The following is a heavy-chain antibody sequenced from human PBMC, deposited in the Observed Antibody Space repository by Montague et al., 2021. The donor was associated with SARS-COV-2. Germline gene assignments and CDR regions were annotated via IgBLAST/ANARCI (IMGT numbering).Heavy chain of an antibody. Sequence: SETLSLTCTVSGGSISSSSYYWGWIHQPPGKGLEWIGSIYYSGSTYYNPSLKSRVTISVDTSKNQFSLKLSSVTAADTAVYYCARHGKTRIALIVVVIGYFDYWGQGTLVTGSS. D-gene: IGHD3-22*01. J-gene: IGHJ4*02. CDR3: ARHGKTRIALIVVVIGYFDY. CDR1: GGSISSSSYY. CDR2: IYYSGST. V-gene: IGHV4-39*01.